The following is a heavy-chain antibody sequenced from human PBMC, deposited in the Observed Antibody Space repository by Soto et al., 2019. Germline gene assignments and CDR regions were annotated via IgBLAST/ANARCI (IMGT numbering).Heavy chain of an antibody. V-gene: IGHV3-30*03. Sequence: QVQLVESGGGVVQPGRSLRLSCAVSGFIFGCYGMHWVRQAPGKGLEWVAVISYEDVSNKFYADSVKGRFTISRDNTLYLQMNSLRAEDTAVEYCALGSGWPRFDYWCQRTLLTASS. D-gene: IGHD6-19*01. J-gene: IGHJ4*02. CDR2: ISYEDVSNK. CDR1: GFIFGCYG. CDR3: ALGSGWPRFDY.